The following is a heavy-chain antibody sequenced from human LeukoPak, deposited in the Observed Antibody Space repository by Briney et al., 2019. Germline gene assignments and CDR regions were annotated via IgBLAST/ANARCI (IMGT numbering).Heavy chain of an antibody. J-gene: IGHJ3*02. V-gene: IGHV1-18*03. D-gene: IGHD3-22*01. CDR1: GYTFTSYG. Sequence: ASVKVSCKASGYTFTSYGISWVRQAPGQGLEWMGWISAYNGNTNYAQKLQGRVTMTTDTSTSTVYMELSSLRSEDMAVYYCARDFYYDSSGLPSAFDIWGQGTMVTVSS. CDR3: ARDFYYDSSGLPSAFDI. CDR2: ISAYNGNT.